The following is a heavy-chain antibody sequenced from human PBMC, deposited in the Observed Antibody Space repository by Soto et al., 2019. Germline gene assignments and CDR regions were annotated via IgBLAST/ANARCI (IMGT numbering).Heavy chain of an antibody. Sequence: PXESLMISRKGSGCSFTSYWIGLVRQMPGKGLEWMGIIYPGDSDTRYSPSFQGQVTISADKSISTAYLQWSRLKASDTAMYYCARHVSVAGGGYYYGMDVWGQGTTVTVSS. D-gene: IGHD6-19*01. CDR3: ARHVSVAGGGYYYGMDV. CDR1: GCSFTSYW. CDR2: IYPGDSDT. J-gene: IGHJ6*02. V-gene: IGHV5-51*01.